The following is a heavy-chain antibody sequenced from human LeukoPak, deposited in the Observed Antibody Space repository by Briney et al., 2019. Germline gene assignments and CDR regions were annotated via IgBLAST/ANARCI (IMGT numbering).Heavy chain of an antibody. V-gene: IGHV4-39*07. D-gene: IGHD3-3*01. CDR2: MPYDEKVSDNEIP. Sequence: SETLSLTCTVSGDSIRDSGWSWGWIRQPPGKGLEWIGTMPYDEKVSDNEIPSYNPSLKRRVTISADTSKNQFCLKLSSVTAADTAVYYCAREPDTKILFDYWGQGTLVTVSS. CDR3: AREPDTKILFDY. CDR1: GDSIRDSGWS. J-gene: IGHJ4*02.